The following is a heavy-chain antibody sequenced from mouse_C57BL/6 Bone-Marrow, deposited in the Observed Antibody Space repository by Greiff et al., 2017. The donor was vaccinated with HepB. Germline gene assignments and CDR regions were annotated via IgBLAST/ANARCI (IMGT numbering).Heavy chain of an antibody. CDR1: GYTFTSYW. Sequence: QVQLQQPGAELVKPGASVKLSCKASGYTFTSYWMQWVKQRPGQGLEWIGEIDPSDSYTNYNQKFKGKATLTVDTSSSTAYMQLSSLTSEDSAVYYCARHCYGSSYWYFDVWGTGTTVTVSS. CDR3: ARHCYGSSYWYFDV. CDR2: IDPSDSYT. D-gene: IGHD1-1*01. V-gene: IGHV1-50*01. J-gene: IGHJ1*03.